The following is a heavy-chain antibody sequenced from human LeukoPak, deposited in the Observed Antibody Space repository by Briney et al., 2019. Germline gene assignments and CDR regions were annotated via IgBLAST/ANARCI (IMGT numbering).Heavy chain of an antibody. CDR1: GFTFSSYA. D-gene: IGHD1-26*01. J-gene: IGHJ4*02. V-gene: IGHV3-64*01. CDR3: ARWRLLGQQIDY. Sequence: TGGSLRLTCAASGFTFSSYAMHWVRQAPGKGLEYVSAISSNGGSTYYANSVKGRFTISRDKSKNTLYLQMGSLRAEDMAVYYCARWRLLGQQIDYWGQGTLVTVSS. CDR2: ISSNGGST.